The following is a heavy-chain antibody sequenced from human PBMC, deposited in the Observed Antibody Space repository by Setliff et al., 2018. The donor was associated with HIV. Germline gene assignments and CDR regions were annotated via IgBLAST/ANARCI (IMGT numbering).Heavy chain of an antibody. D-gene: IGHD3-9*01. V-gene: IGHV4-59*01. J-gene: IGHJ6*02. CDR2: ITDSVNT. CDR3: GRETQQSYNIVTGYNYYYGIDV. Sequence: SETLSPTSNVSGASIRSYYWTWIRQSPGNRLEWLGYITDSVNTNSNPSLRRRVIISADTAKNQLSLSLRSVTAADTAVFYCGRETQQSYNIVTGYNYYYGIDVWGQGTTVTVSS. CDR1: GASIRSYY.